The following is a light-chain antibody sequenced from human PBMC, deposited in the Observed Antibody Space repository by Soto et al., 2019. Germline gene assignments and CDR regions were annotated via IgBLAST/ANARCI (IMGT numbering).Light chain of an antibody. CDR3: SSYTSSSKNV. Sequence: QSALTQPASVSGSPGQSITISCTGTSSDVGGYNYVSWYQQHPGKAPKLMIYEVSNRPSGVSNRFSGSKSGNTASLTISGLRAEDEADYYCSSYTSSSKNVFGTGTKVTVL. V-gene: IGLV2-14*01. J-gene: IGLJ1*01. CDR2: EVS. CDR1: SSDVGGYNY.